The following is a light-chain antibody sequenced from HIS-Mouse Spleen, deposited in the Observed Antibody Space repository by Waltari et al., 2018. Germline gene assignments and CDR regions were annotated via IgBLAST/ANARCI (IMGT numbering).Light chain of an antibody. CDR3: QVWDSSSDHSEV. CDR1: NLGSKR. V-gene: IGLV3-21*03. J-gene: IGLJ2*01. Sequence: SYVLTQPPSVSVAPGKTARITCGGNNLGSKRVHWYQQKPGQAPVLVVYDDSDRPSGIPERFSGSNSGNTATLTISRVEAGDEADYYCQVWDSSSDHSEVFGGGTKLTVL. CDR2: DDS.